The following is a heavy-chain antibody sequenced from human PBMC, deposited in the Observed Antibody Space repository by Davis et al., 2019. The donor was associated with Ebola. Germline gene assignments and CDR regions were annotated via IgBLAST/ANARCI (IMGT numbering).Heavy chain of an antibody. V-gene: IGHV3-64D*06. Sequence: GESLKISCAASGFTFSSYAMHWVRQAPGKGLEYVSAISSNGGSTYYADSVKGRFTISRDNSKNTLYLQMSSLRAEDTAVYYCLVFGGGDYWGQGTLVTVSS. J-gene: IGHJ4*02. CDR1: GFTFSSYA. CDR2: ISSNGGST. D-gene: IGHD3-10*01. CDR3: LVFGGGDY.